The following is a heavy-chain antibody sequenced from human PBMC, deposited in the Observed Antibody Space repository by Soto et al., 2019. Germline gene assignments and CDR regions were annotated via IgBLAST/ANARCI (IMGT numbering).Heavy chain of an antibody. CDR3: ATDNATSYFGMDV. CDR2: VNDSGST. V-gene: IGHV4-34*01. D-gene: IGHD2-2*01. J-gene: IGHJ6*02. CDR1: GGSFTGNY. Sequence: PSETLSLTCAVYGGSFTGNYRSWIRQPPGKGLEWIGEVNDSGSTNFNPSLKSRVTISVDTSKKQFTLKLTSVTAADTAVYYCATDNATSYFGMDVWGHGTTVTVSS.